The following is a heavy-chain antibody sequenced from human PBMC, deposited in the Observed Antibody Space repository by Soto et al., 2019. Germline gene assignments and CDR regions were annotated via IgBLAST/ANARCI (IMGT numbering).Heavy chain of an antibody. D-gene: IGHD6-6*01. V-gene: IGHV4-39*01. CDR3: ARQSSSYYYYGMDV. J-gene: IGHJ6*02. CDR2: IYYSGST. CDR1: GGSISSSSYY. Sequence: KASETLSLTCTVSGGSISSSSYYWGWIRQPPGKGLEWIGSIYYSGSTYYNPSLKSRVTISVDTSKNQFSLKLSSVTAADTAVYYCARQSSSYYYYGMDVWGQGTTVTVSS.